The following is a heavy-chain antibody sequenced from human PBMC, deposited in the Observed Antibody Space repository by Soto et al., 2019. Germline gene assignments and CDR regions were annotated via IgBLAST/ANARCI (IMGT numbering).Heavy chain of an antibody. D-gene: IGHD1-26*01. V-gene: IGHV3-23*01. J-gene: IGHJ3*02. CDR1: GFIFTNYG. Sequence: GGSLRLSCEASGFIFTNYGMHWVRQAPGRGLEWVSAISGGGSSTYYGDSVKGRFTISRDNSKNTLYLQMNSLRAEDTAVYYCAKAFWEMGRGETFDIWGQGTMVTVSS. CDR3: AKAFWEMGRGETFDI. CDR2: ISGGGSST.